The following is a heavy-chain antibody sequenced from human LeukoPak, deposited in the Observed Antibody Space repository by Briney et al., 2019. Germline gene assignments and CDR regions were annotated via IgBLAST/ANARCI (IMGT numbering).Heavy chain of an antibody. CDR2: ITASGGST. D-gene: IGHD3-22*01. V-gene: IGHV3-23*01. CDR1: GFTFSSYA. J-gene: IGHJ4*02. CDR3: AKDGSYYDFDY. Sequence: GGSLGLSCAASGFTFSSYAMSWVRQAPGKGLEWVSAITASGGSTYYADSVKGRFTISRDNSKNTLYLQMNSLRAEDTAVYYCAKDGSYYDFDYWGQGTLVTVSS.